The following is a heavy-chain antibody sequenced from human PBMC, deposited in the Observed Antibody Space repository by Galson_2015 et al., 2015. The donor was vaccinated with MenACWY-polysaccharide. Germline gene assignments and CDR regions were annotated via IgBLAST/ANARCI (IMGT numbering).Heavy chain of an antibody. CDR3: ARGGGSGGSCHDY. D-gene: IGHD2-15*01. Sequence: SLRLSCAASGFTFSSYDMNWVRQAPGKGLEWISYISSNGGSTYYADSVKGRLTISRDNAKNSLYLQMNSLRAEDTAFYYCARGGGSGGSCHDYWGQGTLVTVSS. CDR1: GFTFSSYD. CDR2: ISSNGGST. V-gene: IGHV3-48*03. J-gene: IGHJ4*02.